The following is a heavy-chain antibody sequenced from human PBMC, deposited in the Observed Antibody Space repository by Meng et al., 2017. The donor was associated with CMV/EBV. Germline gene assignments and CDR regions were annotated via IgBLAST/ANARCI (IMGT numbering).Heavy chain of an antibody. J-gene: IGHJ4*02. CDR3: ARVERVVPAAMDVFDY. Sequence: ASVKVSCKGSGYTFTGYYMHWVRQAPGQGLEWMGWINPNSGGTNYAQKFQGRVTMTRDTSISTAYMELSRLRSDDTAVYYCARVERVVPAAMDVFDYWGQGTLVTVSS. D-gene: IGHD2-2*01. CDR2: INPNSGGT. V-gene: IGHV1-2*02. CDR1: GYTFTGYY.